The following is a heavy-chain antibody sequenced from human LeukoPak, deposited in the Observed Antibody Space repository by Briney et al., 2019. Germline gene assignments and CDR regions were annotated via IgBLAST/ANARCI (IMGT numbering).Heavy chain of an antibody. V-gene: IGHV3-30*18. CDR1: GFTFKSYW. Sequence: GGSLRLSCTASGFTFKSYWMHWVRQAPGKGLEWVAVISSDGVNKYSADSVKGRFTISRDNSKNTLYLQMNSLRAADTAVYYCAKGQNYYDGSGYYSTDYWGQGTPVTVSS. J-gene: IGHJ4*02. D-gene: IGHD3-22*01. CDR3: AKGQNYYDGSGYYSTDY. CDR2: ISSDGVNK.